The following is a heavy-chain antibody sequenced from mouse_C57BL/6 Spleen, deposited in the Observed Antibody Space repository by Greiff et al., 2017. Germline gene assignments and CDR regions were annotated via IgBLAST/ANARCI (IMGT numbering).Heavy chain of an antibody. J-gene: IGHJ4*01. CDR2: IRSKSNNYAT. CDR3: VRERGRLKDY. V-gene: IGHV10-1*01. CDR1: GFSFNTYA. Sequence: EVKLVESGGGLVQPKGSLKLSCAASGFSFNTYAMNWVRQAPGKGLEWVARIRSKSNNYATYYADSVKDRFTISRDDSESMLYLQMNNLKTEDTAMYYCVRERGRLKDYWGQGTSVTVSS.